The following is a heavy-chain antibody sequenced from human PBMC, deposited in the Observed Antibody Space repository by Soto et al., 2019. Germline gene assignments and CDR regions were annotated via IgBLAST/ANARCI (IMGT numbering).Heavy chain of an antibody. CDR1: GYTFTSYA. D-gene: IGHD3-16*02. J-gene: IGHJ4*02. CDR2: INAGNGNT. CDR3: ARVYNMGSYDYVWGSYREKRYYFDY. Sequence: ASVKVSCKASGYTFTSYAMHWVRQAPGQRLEWMGWINAGNGNTKYSQKFQGRVTITRDTSASTAYIELSSLRSEDTAVYYCARVYNMGSYDYVWGSYREKRYYFDYWGQGTLVTVSS. V-gene: IGHV1-3*01.